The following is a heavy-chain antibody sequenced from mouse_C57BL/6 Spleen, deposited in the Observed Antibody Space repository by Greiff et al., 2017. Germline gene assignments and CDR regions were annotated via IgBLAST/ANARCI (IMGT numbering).Heavy chain of an antibody. CDR1: GYTFTSYW. CDR2: IHPNSGST. J-gene: IGHJ2*01. CDR3: ARRGDYDYDGGPFDY. Sequence: VQLQQPGAELVKPGASVKLSCKASGYTFTSYWMHWVKQRPGQGLEWIGMIHPNSGSTNYNEKFKSKATLTVDKSSSTAYMQLSSLTSEDSAVYYCARRGDYDYDGGPFDYWGQGTTLTVSS. D-gene: IGHD2-4*01. V-gene: IGHV1-64*01.